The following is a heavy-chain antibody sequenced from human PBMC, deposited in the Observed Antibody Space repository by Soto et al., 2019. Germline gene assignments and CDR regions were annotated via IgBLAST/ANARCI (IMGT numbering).Heavy chain of an antibody. J-gene: IGHJ5*01. Sequence: GGSLRLSCAASGFPFSTFEMTWVRQAPGKGLEWVSIIRPSGDSTDYADSVKGRFTISRDNSKNTLYLQLNNLRAEDTAVYYCTRLIGNSWLDSWGQGTLVTVSS. V-gene: IGHV3-23*01. CDR3: TRLIGNSWLDS. D-gene: IGHD2-8*01. CDR1: GFPFSTFE. CDR2: IRPSGDST.